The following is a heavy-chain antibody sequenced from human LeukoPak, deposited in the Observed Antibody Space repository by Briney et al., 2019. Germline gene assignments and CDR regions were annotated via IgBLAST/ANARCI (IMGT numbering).Heavy chain of an antibody. CDR2: IYHSGST. CDR3: ARVHSRCSYSDY. V-gene: IGHV4-30-2*01. Sequence: SQTLSLTCAVSGGSISSGSYSWSRIRQPPGKGLQWIGYIYHSGSTYYNPSLKSRVTISVDRSKNQFSLKLSSVTAADTAVYSCARVHSRCSYSDYWGEGTLVTV. D-gene: IGHD6-13*01. CDR1: GGSISSGSYS. J-gene: IGHJ4*02.